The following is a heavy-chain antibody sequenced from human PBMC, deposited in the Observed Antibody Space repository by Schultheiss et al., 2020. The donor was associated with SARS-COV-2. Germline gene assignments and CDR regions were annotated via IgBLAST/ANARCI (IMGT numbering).Heavy chain of an antibody. CDR3: AKDRLGSSSRMDV. J-gene: IGHJ6*02. CDR1: GFTFSDYY. CDR2: ISGSGGNT. D-gene: IGHD2-15*01. V-gene: IGHV3-23*01. Sequence: GGSLRLSCSASGFTFSDYYMSWIRQAPGKGLEWVSVISGSGGNTHYADSVKGRFIISRDNSKNTLYLQMNSLRAEDTAVYYCAKDRLGSSSRMDVWGQGTTVTVSS.